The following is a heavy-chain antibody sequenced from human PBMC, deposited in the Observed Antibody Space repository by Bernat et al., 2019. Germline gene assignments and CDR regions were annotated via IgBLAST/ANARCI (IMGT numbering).Heavy chain of an antibody. J-gene: IGHJ4*02. CDR3: AKEIDY. CDR1: GFTFSSYG. CDR2: ISYDGSNK. V-gene: IGHV3-30*18. Sequence: QVQLVESGGGVVQPGRSLRLSCAASGFTFSSYGMHGVRQAPGKGLEWVAVISYDGSNKYYADSVKGRFTISRDNSKNTLYLQMNSLRAEDTAVYYCAKEIDYWGQGTLVTVSS.